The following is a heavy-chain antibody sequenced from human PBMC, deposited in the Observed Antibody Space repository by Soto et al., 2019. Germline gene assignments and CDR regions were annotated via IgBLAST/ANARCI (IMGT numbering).Heavy chain of an antibody. J-gene: IGHJ5*02. CDR2: INAGNGNT. Sequence: ASAKVSCKARGYTFTSYAMHWVRQAPGQRLEWMGWINAGNGNTKYSQKFQGRVTITRDTSASTAYMELSSLRPEDTAVYYCARGFRGGDAEWFDPWGQRTLVTVSS. D-gene: IGHD2-21*02. V-gene: IGHV1-3*01. CDR1: GYTFTSYA. CDR3: ARGFRGGDAEWFDP.